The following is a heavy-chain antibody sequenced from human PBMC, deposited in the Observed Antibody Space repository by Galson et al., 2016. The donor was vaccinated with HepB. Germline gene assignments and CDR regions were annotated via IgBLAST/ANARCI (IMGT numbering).Heavy chain of an antibody. Sequence: CAISGDSVSSNSAAWNWIRQSPSRGLEWLGRTYYRSKWYNEYAVSVKSRITINPDTSKNQFSLRLNSVTPEDTAVYYCARDLREALAGTGYYYYGLDVWGQGTLITVSS. V-gene: IGHV6-1*01. CDR3: ARDLREALAGTGYYYYGLDV. CDR2: TYYRSKWYN. J-gene: IGHJ6*02. D-gene: IGHD6-19*01. CDR1: GDSVSSNSAA.